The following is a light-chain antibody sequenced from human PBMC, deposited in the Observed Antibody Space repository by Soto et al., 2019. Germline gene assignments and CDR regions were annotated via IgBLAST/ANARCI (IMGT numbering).Light chain of an antibody. CDR1: SSDVGGYNY. CDR3: CSYAGSYTLYV. Sequence: QSVLTQPPSASGSFGQSVTISCTGTSSDVGGYNYVSWYQQHPGKAPKLMIYDVSKRPSGVPDRFSGSKSGNTASLTISGLQAEDEADYYCCSYAGSYTLYVFGTGTKVTVL. J-gene: IGLJ1*01. V-gene: IGLV2-11*01. CDR2: DVS.